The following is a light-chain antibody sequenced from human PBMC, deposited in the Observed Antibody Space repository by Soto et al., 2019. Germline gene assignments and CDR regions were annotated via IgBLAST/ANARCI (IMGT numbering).Light chain of an antibody. V-gene: IGKV3-15*01. CDR1: QSISGT. Sequence: MTQSPSSLSASVGDRVTITCRASQSISGTLAWYQQKPGQSPRLLIYGPSTRATGIPARFSGSGSGTEFTLTISSLQSEDFAVYFCQQYDNWPRTFGQGTKVDI. CDR3: QQYDNWPRT. J-gene: IGKJ1*01. CDR2: GPS.